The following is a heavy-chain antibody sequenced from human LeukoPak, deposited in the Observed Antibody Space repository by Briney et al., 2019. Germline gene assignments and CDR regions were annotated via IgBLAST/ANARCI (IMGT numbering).Heavy chain of an antibody. J-gene: IGHJ4*02. V-gene: IGHV3-23*01. Sequence: GGSLRLSCAASGFTFQNYAMSWVRQAPGKGLEWASSISGSGPSTDYADSVKGRFTISRDKAKNTLYLQMNSLRAEDTAVYYCARLPTFYCDSSHYHYDYWGQGTLVTVSS. CDR2: ISGSGPST. CDR3: ARLPTFYCDSSHYHYDY. CDR1: GFTFQNYA. D-gene: IGHD3-22*01.